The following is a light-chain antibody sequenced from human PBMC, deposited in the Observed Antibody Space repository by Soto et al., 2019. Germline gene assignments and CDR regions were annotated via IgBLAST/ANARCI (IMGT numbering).Light chain of an antibody. Sequence: QSVLTQPPSASGSPGQSVTISCTGTSSDVGGSNYVSWYQQHPGRAPKLMIYEVSKRPSGVPDRFSGSKSGNTASLTVSGLQAEDEADYYCSLYIGSNIFFGGGTKLTVL. J-gene: IGLJ2*01. CDR2: EVS. CDR1: SSDVGGSNY. V-gene: IGLV2-8*01. CDR3: SLYIGSNIF.